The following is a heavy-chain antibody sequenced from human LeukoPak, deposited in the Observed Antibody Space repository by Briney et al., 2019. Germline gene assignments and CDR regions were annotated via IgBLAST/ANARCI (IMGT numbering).Heavy chain of an antibody. CDR1: GFTFNNYA. V-gene: IGHV3-23*01. D-gene: IGHD4-17*01. J-gene: IGHJ3*01. Sequence: GGSLRLSCAASGFTFNNYAMIWVRQAPGQGLEWVSAIRSGGSAEYADPVKARFTISRDNSKNTLYLQMNSLRAEDTALYFCARDPNGDYIGAFDFLGQGTVVTVSS. CDR3: ARDPNGDYIGAFDF. CDR2: IRSGGSA.